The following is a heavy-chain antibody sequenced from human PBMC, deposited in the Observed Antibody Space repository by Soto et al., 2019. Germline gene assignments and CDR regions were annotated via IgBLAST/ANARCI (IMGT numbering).Heavy chain of an antibody. J-gene: IGHJ6*02. D-gene: IGHD4-17*01. CDR1: GFTFSSYT. CDR3: ARDSVRDYLYYYYGMDV. CDR2: IGTSSSYI. Sequence: EVQLVESGGGLVKPGGSLRLSCAASGFTFSSYTMNWVRQAPGRGLEWVSSIGTSSSYIYYADSVKGRFTISRDNAKNTLFLKMNSLRAVDTAVYYCARDSVRDYLYYYYGMDVWGQGTTVTVSS. V-gene: IGHV3-21*01.